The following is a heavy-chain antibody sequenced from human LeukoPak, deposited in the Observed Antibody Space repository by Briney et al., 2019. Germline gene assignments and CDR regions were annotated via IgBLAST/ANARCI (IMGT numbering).Heavy chain of an antibody. D-gene: IGHD1-14*01. CDR2: INHSGST. CDR3: ASWIGSV. V-gene: IGHV4-34*01. Sequence: PSETLSLTCAVYGGSFSGYYWSWIRQPPGKGLEWIGEINHSGSTNYNPSLKSRVTISVDTSKNQFSLKLGSVTAADTAVYYCASWIGSVWGQGTTVTVSS. CDR1: GGSFSGYY. J-gene: IGHJ6*02.